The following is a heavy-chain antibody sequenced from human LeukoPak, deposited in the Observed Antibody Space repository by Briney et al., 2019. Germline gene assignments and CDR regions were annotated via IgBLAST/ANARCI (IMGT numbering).Heavy chain of an antibody. V-gene: IGHV3-21*01. CDR1: GFTFSSYS. J-gene: IGHJ4*02. CDR2: LSSSSSYM. D-gene: IGHD1-26*01. CDR3: ARDSRLVGTDFDY. Sequence: GGSLRLSCAASGFTFSSYSMNWVRQAPGKGLEWVSSLSSSSSYMYYADSVKGRFTISRDNAKNSLYLQMNSLRAEDTAVYYCARDSRLVGTDFDYWGQGTLVTVSS.